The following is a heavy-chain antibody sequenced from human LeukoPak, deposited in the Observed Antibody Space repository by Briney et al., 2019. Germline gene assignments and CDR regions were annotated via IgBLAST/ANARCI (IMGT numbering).Heavy chain of an antibody. V-gene: IGHV4-39*01. Sequence: RPSETLSLTCTVSGGSISSSSYYWGWIRQPPGKGLEWIGSIYYSGSTYYNPSLKSRVTISVDTSKNQFSLKLSSVTAADTAVYYCARRSGGYSGYDYDWGQGTLVTVSS. D-gene: IGHD5-12*01. CDR1: GGSISSSSYY. CDR3: ARRSGGYSGYDYD. CDR2: IYYSGST. J-gene: IGHJ4*02.